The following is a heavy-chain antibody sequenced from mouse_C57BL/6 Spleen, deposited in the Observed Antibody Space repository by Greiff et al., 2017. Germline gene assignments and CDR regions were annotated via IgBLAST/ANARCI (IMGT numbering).Heavy chain of an antibody. D-gene: IGHD4-1*01. CDR3: ARHEDNCDASLFAD. CDR2: LYPGSGST. V-gene: IGHV1-62-2*01. J-gene: IGHJ3*01. CDR1: GYTFTEYT. Sequence: VQLQQSGAELVKPGASVKLSCKASGYTFTEYTIHWVKQRSGQGLEWIGWLYPGSGSTTYNEKFKDKAPLTADKSSSTVYMELSRLTSGDSAVYFGARHEDNCDASLFADWGQGTLVTVSA.